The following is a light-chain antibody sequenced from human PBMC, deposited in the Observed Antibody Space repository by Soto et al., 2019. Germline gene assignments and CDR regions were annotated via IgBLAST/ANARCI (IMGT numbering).Light chain of an antibody. J-gene: IGKJ5*01. CDR3: QQSYSLPVT. CDR2: AAS. V-gene: IGKV1-39*01. CDR1: QTVSTY. Sequence: DIQMTQSPSSLSASVGDRVTITCRASQTVSTYLNWYYQKPGKAPNLLIYAASSLQSGVPSRFSGSGSGTEFTLTISSLQPEDSASYYCQQSYSLPVTFGLGTRLEIK.